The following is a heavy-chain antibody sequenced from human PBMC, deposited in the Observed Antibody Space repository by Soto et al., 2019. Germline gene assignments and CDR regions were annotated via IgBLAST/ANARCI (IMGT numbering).Heavy chain of an antibody. J-gene: IGHJ3*02. CDR3: ARAFGYAFDI. CDR2: ISSNGGST. CDR1: GFTFGDYA. D-gene: IGHD3-10*01. Sequence: GGSLRLSCTASGFTFGDYAMSWFRQAPGKGLEYVSVISSNGGSTDYANSVKGRFTISRDNSKNTLYLQMGSLRVEDMAVYYCARAFGYAFDIWGQGTMVTVSS. V-gene: IGHV3-64*01.